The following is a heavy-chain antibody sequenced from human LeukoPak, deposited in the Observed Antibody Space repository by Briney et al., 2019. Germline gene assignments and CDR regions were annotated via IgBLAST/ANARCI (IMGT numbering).Heavy chain of an antibody. CDR1: GYTFTRYY. D-gene: IGHD3-9*01. V-gene: IGHV1-2*06. J-gene: IGHJ6*03. Sequence: GASVKVSCKASGYTFTRYYMHWVRQAPGQGLEWMGRINPNSGGTNYAQKFQGRVTMTRDTSISTAYMELSRLRSDDTAVYYCARDCRDILTGYSPYYYYYMDVWGKGTTVTVSS. CDR2: INPNSGGT. CDR3: ARDCRDILTGYSPYYYYYMDV.